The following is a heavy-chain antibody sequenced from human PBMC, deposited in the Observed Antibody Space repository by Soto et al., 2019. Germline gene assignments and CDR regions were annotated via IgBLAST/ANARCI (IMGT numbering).Heavy chain of an antibody. CDR3: ARGRIVASIHDAFEI. CDR2: ISAYNGKR. D-gene: IGHD2-21*01. J-gene: IGHJ3*02. Sequence: QGQLLQSGDEVKKPGASVRVSCRASGYDSTSYGIGWVRKAPGQGLEGVSWISAYNGKRDTAQKFQGRVTMTLDTSTDTAHMELGDLTSADTAVYYCARGRIVASIHDAFEIWGQGTMVAVSS. CDR1: GYDSTSYG. V-gene: IGHV1-18*01.